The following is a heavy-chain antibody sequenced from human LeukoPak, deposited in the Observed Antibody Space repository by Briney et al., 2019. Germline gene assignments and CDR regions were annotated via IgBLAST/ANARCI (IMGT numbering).Heavy chain of an antibody. CDR2: IYTSGST. D-gene: IGHD1-26*01. CDR3: ARDGGTAVGATYFDY. V-gene: IGHV4-4*07. Sequence: SETLSLTCTVSGGSISSYYWSWIRQPAGKGLEWIGRIYTSGSTNYSPSLKSRVTMSVDTSKNQFSLKLSSVTAADTAVYYCARDGGTAVGATYFDYWGQGTLVTVSS. CDR1: GGSISSYY. J-gene: IGHJ4*02.